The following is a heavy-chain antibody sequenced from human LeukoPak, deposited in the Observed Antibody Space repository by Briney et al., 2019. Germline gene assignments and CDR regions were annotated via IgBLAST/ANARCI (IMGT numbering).Heavy chain of an antibody. CDR3: AKDNGIIAARRGAVDY. Sequence: GGSLRLSCAVSGLTFSSSWMDWVRQAPGKGLEWVASINPDGNKKYSADSVKGRFTISRDNAENSLCLQMNSLRAEDTAVYYCAKDNGIIAARRGAVDYWGQGTLVTVSS. D-gene: IGHD6-6*01. CDR1: GLTFSSSW. CDR2: INPDGNKK. V-gene: IGHV3-7*03. J-gene: IGHJ4*02.